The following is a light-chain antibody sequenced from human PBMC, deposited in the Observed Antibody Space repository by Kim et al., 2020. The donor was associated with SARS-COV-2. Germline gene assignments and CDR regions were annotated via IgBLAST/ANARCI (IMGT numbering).Light chain of an antibody. CDR1: QGISNY. CDR3: QKYDGAPLT. Sequence: ASVGDTVTITCRASQGISNYLAWYQQQPGKVPKLLIYAASTLHSGVPSRFSGTRSGTDFTLTISSLQPEDVATYYCQKYDGAPLTFGGGTKVDIK. V-gene: IGKV1-27*01. CDR2: AAS. J-gene: IGKJ4*01.